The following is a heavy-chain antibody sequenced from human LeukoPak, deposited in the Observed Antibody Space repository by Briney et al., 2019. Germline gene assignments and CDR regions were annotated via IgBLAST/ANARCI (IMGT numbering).Heavy chain of an antibody. D-gene: IGHD3-3*01. J-gene: IGHJ4*02. CDR3: AREARGENSDFWSGYYTGFGWLSRTYFDY. Sequence: SSVKVSCKASGGTFSSYAISWVRQAPGQGLEWMGGIFPIFGTANYAQKFQGRVTITTDESTSTAYMELSSLRSEDTAVYYCAREARGENSDFWSGYYTGFGWLSRTYFDYWSQGTLVTVSS. CDR1: GGTFSSYA. CDR2: IFPIFGTA. V-gene: IGHV1-69*05.